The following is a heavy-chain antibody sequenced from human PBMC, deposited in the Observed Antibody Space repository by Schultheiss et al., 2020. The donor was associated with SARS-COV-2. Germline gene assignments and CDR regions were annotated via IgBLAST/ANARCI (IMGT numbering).Heavy chain of an antibody. J-gene: IGHJ5*02. CDR3: ARASFSSAYNTLGGRFDP. D-gene: IGHD6-19*01. Sequence: SETLSLTCTVSGGSISSYYWSWIRQPPGKGLEWIGYIYYSGSTNYNPSLKSRVTISVDTSKNHFSLKLTSVTAADTAVYYCARASFSSAYNTLGGRFDPWGQGTLVTVSS. CDR1: GGSISSYY. CDR2: IYYSGST. V-gene: IGHV4-59*01.